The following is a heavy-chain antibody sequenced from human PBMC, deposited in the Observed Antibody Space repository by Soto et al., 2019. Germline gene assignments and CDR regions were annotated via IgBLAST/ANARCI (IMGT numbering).Heavy chain of an antibody. Sequence: VKLVESVGGVVQPGRSLRLSCAASGFTFSDYAMHWVRQAPGKGLEWVAVVSHDGRNTHYADSVKGRFTIARDSSKNTLSLEMTRLRAEDTAVYYLAKGRPQWLVTSDFNDWCQGALVTFSS. CDR1: GFTFSDYA. J-gene: IGHJ4*02. D-gene: IGHD6-19*01. V-gene: IGHV3-30*18. CDR2: VSHDGRNT. CDR3: AKGRPQWLVTSDFND.